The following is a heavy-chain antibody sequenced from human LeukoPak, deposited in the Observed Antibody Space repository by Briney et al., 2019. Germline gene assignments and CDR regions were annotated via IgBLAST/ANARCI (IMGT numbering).Heavy chain of an antibody. V-gene: IGHV4-59*01. CDR3: ARGNHYCSSTSCYSHFDY. J-gene: IGHJ4*02. D-gene: IGHD2-2*01. CDR1: GGSISSYY. Sequence: SETLSLTCTVSGGSISSYYWSWIRQPPGKGLEWIGYIYYSGSTNYNPSLKSRVTISVDTSKNQFSLKLSSVTAADTAVYYCARGNHYCSSTSCYSHFDYWGQGTLVTVSS. CDR2: IYYSGST.